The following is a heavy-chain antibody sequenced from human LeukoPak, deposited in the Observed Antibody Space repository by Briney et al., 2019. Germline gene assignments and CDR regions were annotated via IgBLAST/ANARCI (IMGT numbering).Heavy chain of an antibody. V-gene: IGHV4-39*01. J-gene: IGHJ4*02. D-gene: IGHD2-21*02. CDR1: GGSISSSNYY. CDR3: EGLVVGTATIDY. Sequence: PSETLSLTCTVSGGSISSSNYYWGWIRQPPGKGLEWIGNIFYSGSTHYNPSLKSRVTISVDTSKNQFSLKLNSVTAADTAVYHCEGLVVGTATIDYWGQGTLVTVSS. CDR2: IFYSGST.